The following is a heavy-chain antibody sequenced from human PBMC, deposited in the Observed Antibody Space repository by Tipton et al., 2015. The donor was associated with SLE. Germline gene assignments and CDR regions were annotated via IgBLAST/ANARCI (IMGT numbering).Heavy chain of an antibody. V-gene: IGHV4-38-2*02. CDR3: ARGPRKLVPGSYYYYMDV. J-gene: IGHJ6*03. CDR2: IYHSGST. Sequence: TLSLTCTVSGYSISSGYYWGWIRQPPGKGLEWIGSIYHSGSTYYNPSLKSRVTISVDTSKNQFSLKLSSVSAADTAVYYCARGPRKLVPGSYYYYMDVWGKGTTVTVSS. CDR1: GYSISSGYY. D-gene: IGHD6-6*01.